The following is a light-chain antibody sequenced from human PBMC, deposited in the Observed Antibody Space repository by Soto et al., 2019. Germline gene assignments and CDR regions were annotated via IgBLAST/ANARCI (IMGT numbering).Light chain of an antibody. CDR1: QSVSSSY. Sequence: EIVMTQSPATLSVSPGEGATLSCRASQSVSSSYLSWYQQKPGQTPRLLIYGASSRATGIPDRFSDSGSGTDFTLTISRLEPEDFAVYYCHQYDSWTFGQGTKVDNK. CDR3: HQYDSWT. J-gene: IGKJ1*01. CDR2: GAS. V-gene: IGKV3-20*01.